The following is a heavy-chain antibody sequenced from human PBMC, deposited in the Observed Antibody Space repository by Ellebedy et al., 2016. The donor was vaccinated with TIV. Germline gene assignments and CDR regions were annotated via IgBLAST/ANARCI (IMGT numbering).Heavy chain of an antibody. CDR3: ARGYGGTSAYWYFDL. V-gene: IGHV3-23*01. Sequence: GESLKISCAASGFTFSSHAMSWVRQAPGKGLEWVSVISNNADATYYADPVKGRFTVSRDNSKNILYLQMSSLGAEDTAMYYCARGYGGTSAYWYFDLWGRGTLVTVSS. D-gene: IGHD4-23*01. CDR2: ISNNADAT. J-gene: IGHJ2*01. CDR1: GFTFSSHA.